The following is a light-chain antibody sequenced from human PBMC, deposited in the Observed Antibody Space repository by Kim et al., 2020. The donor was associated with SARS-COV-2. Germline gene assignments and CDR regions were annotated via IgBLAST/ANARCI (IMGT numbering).Light chain of an antibody. V-gene: IGKV1-12*01. J-gene: IGKJ4*01. CDR2: AAS. CDR3: QQVNSFPLT. Sequence: AAVGDMVSITCRASQGISGWLAWYQQKPGRAPKLLIYAASTLQSGVPSRFSGSGSGTDFTLTISSLQPEDFATYYCQQVNSFPLTFGGGTRVDIK. CDR1: QGISGW.